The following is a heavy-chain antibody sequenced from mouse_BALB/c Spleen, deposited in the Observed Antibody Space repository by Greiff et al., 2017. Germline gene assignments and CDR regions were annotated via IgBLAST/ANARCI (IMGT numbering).Heavy chain of an antibody. CDR2: ISSGGGST. J-gene: IGHJ4*01. Sequence: EVKLMESGGGLVKPGGSLKLSCAASGFAFSSYDMSWVRQTPEKRLEWVAYISSGGGSTYYPDTVKGRFTISRDNAKNTLYLQMSSLKSEDTAMYYCARRYGHYAMDYWGQGTSVTVSS. D-gene: IGHD2-10*02. CDR3: ARRYGHYAMDY. CDR1: GFAFSSYD. V-gene: IGHV5-12-1*01.